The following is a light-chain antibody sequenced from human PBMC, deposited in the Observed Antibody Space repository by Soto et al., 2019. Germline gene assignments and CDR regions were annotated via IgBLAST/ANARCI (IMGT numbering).Light chain of an antibody. Sequence: QSALTQPASVSGSPGQSITISCTGTSSDVGGYNYVSWYQQHPGKAPKLMIYDVSNRPSGVSNRFSGSKSGNTASLTISGRRAEDEADYYCSSYTSSSTRVFGTGTKLTVL. CDR2: DVS. J-gene: IGLJ1*01. CDR3: SSYTSSSTRV. V-gene: IGLV2-14*01. CDR1: SSDVGGYNY.